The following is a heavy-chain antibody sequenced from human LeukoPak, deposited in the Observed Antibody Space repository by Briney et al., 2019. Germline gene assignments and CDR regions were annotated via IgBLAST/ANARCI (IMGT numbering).Heavy chain of an antibody. CDR3: ARVALSGSFDY. D-gene: IGHD1-26*01. J-gene: IGHJ4*02. V-gene: IGHV3-48*01. CDR1: GFTFSSYS. CDR2: ISSSSTI. Sequence: QPGGSLRLSCAASGFTFSSYSMNWVRQAPGKGLEWVSYISSSSTIYYADSVKGRFTISRDNAKNSLYLQMNSLRAEDTAVYYCARVALSGSFDYWGQGTLVTVSS.